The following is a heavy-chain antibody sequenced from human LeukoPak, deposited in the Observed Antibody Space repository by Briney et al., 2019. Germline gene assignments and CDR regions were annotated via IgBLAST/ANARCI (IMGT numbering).Heavy chain of an antibody. V-gene: IGHV1-18*01. Sequence: GASVKVSCKASGYTFISYGISWVRQAPGQGLEWMGWISAYNGNTNYAQKLQGRVTMTTDTSTSTAYMELRSLRSDDTAVYYCARENAYYDLSDAPYYFDYWGQGTLVTVSS. CDR3: ARENAYYDLSDAPYYFDY. CDR1: GYTFISYG. D-gene: IGHD3-3*01. J-gene: IGHJ4*02. CDR2: ISAYNGNT.